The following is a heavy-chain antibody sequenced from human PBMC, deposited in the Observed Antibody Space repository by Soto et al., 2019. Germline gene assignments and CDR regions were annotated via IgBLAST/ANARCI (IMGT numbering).Heavy chain of an antibody. D-gene: IGHD3-3*01. Sequence: QLHLVQSGAVVKKPGASVTVSCSASGYPVTAYYMHWVRQAPGRGLEWMGGINPATGAAKYTQTFQGRVPMTRGTSTSTVFMELGGLTSEDTAVFYCARGGGVGVAGSAAFDMWGQGTLVTVSS. CDR3: ARGGGVGVAGSAAFDM. J-gene: IGHJ3*02. CDR1: GYPVTAYY. V-gene: IGHV1-2*02. CDR2: INPATGAA.